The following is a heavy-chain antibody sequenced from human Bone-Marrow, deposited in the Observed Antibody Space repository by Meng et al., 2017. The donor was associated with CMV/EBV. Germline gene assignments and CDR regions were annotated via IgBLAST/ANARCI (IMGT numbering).Heavy chain of an antibody. D-gene: IGHD2-2*02. V-gene: IGHV3-21*01. Sequence: GGSLRLSCAASGFTFSSYSMNWVRQAPGKGLEWVSSISSSSSYIYYADSVKGRFTISRDNAKNSLYLQMNSLRAEDTAVYYCARVNPGYCSSTSCYTKEYYYYYGMDVWGQGTTVTFSS. CDR1: GFTFSSYS. CDR2: ISSSSSYI. CDR3: ARVNPGYCSSTSCYTKEYYYYYGMDV. J-gene: IGHJ6*02.